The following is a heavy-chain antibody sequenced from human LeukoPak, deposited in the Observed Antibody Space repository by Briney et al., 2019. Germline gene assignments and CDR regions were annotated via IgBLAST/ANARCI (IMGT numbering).Heavy chain of an antibody. V-gene: IGHV3-23*01. CDR2: LSGSGDST. Sequence: GGSLRLSCAASGFTFSSYAMSWVRLAPGKGLEWVSVLSGSGDSTYYADSVKGRFTISRDNSKNTLYLQMNSLRAEDTAVYYCAKVIRRSSWYFDYWGQGTLVTVSS. D-gene: IGHD6-13*01. CDR3: AKVIRRSSWYFDY. J-gene: IGHJ4*02. CDR1: GFTFSSYA.